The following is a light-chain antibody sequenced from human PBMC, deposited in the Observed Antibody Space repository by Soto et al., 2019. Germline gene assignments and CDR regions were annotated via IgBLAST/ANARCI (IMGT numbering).Light chain of an antibody. CDR3: QQYNNWSIT. CDR1: QSVRNN. V-gene: IGKV3D-15*01. CDR2: DAS. Sequence: EIVMTQSPATLSVSPGERATLSCRASQSVRNNYLAWYQQKPGQAPRLLIYDASSRATGIPDRFSGGGSGTEFTLTISSLQSEDFAVYYCQQYNNWSITFGQGTRLEIK. J-gene: IGKJ5*01.